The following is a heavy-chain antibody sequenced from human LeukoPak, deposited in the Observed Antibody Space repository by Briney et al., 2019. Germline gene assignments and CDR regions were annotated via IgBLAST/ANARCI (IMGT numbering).Heavy chain of an antibody. CDR1: GGSISSGGYY. Sequence: SETLSLTCTVSGGSISSGGYYWSWIRQHPGKGLEWIGYIYYSGSTYYNPSLKSRVTISVDTSKNQFSLKLSSVTAADTAVYYCARAITMVRGVSNLCFDYWGQGTLVTVSS. V-gene: IGHV4-31*03. J-gene: IGHJ4*02. D-gene: IGHD3-10*01. CDR2: IYYSGST. CDR3: ARAITMVRGVSNLCFDY.